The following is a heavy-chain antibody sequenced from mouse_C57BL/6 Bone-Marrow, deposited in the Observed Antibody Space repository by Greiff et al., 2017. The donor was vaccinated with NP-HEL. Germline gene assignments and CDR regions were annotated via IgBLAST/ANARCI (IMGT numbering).Heavy chain of an antibody. CDR2: IYPGDGDT. D-gene: IGHD2-1*01. Sequence: QVHVKQSGPELVKPGASVKISCKASGYAISRSWMNWVKQRPGKGLEWIGRIYPGDGDTNYNGKFKGKATLTADTSSSTAYMQLSSLTSEDSAVYFCARSRGNYEGFAMDYWGQGTSVTVSS. CDR3: ARSRGNYEGFAMDY. J-gene: IGHJ4*01. CDR1: GYAISRSW. V-gene: IGHV1-82*01.